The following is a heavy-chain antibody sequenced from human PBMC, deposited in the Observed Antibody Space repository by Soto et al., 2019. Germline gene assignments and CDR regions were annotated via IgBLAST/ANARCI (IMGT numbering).Heavy chain of an antibody. CDR3: ARIPQIAVAGTRFGYFDL. V-gene: IGHV3-33*01. Sequence: QVQLEESGGGVVQPGRSLRLSCAASGFTFSSYGMHWVRQAPGKGLEWVAVIWYGGSNKYHADSVKGRFTISRDNSKNTLYLQMNSLGAEDTAVYYCARIPQIAVAGTRFGYFDLWGRGTLVTVSS. CDR1: GFTFSSYG. J-gene: IGHJ2*01. D-gene: IGHD6-19*01. CDR2: IWYGGSNK.